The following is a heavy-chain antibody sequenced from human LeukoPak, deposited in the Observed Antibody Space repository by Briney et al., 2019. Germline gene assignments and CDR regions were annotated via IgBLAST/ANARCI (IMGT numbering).Heavy chain of an antibody. CDR2: ISGSGGST. CDR3: ARVSIAVAGVIDY. Sequence: GGSLRLSCAASGFTFSSYGMSWVRQAPGKGLEWVSAISGSGGSTYYADSVKGRFTISRDNSKNTLYLQMNSLRAEDTAVYYCARVSIAVAGVIDYWGQGTLVTVSS. J-gene: IGHJ4*02. D-gene: IGHD6-19*01. CDR1: GFTFSSYG. V-gene: IGHV3-23*01.